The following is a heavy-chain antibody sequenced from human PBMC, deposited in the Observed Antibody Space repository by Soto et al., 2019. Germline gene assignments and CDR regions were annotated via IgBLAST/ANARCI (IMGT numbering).Heavy chain of an antibody. V-gene: IGHV4-34*01. CDR3: ARESHDILTGPPWVWYFDL. D-gene: IGHD3-9*01. Sequence: QVQLQQWGAGPLRPLETLSLTCGFSVGSFSGFYWAWIRQSPGKGLEWIGEINDRGSINYNPSLKSRVSISVDTSKNHYSLNLRSVTAADTAVYYCARESHDILTGPPWVWYFDLWGRGTLVTVSS. CDR2: INDRGSI. J-gene: IGHJ2*01. CDR1: VGSFSGFY.